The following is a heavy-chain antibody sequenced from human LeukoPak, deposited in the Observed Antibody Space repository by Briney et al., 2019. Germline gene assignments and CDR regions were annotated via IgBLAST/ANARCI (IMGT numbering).Heavy chain of an antibody. J-gene: IGHJ3*02. D-gene: IGHD6-19*01. Sequence: ASVKVSCKASGYTFTSYGISWVRQAPGQGLEWMGWISAYNGNTNYAQKPQGRVTMTTDTSTSTAYMELRSLRSDDTAVYYCARDVAVAGTADDAFDIWGQGTMVTVSS. V-gene: IGHV1-18*01. CDR1: GYTFTSYG. CDR3: ARDVAVAGTADDAFDI. CDR2: ISAYNGNT.